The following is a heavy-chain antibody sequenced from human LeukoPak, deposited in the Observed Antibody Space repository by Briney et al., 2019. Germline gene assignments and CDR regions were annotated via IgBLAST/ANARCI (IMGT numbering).Heavy chain of an antibody. V-gene: IGHV3-38-3*01. CDR1: GFTVSSNE. CDR2: ISGGST. CDR3: NQCTYSSSWYLKLDY. Sequence: GGSLRLSCAASGFTVSSNEMSWVRQAPGKGLEWVSSISGGSTYYADSRKGRFTISRDNSKNMLHLQMNSLRAEDTAVYYCNQCTYSSSWYLKLDYWGQGTLVTVSS. J-gene: IGHJ4*02. D-gene: IGHD6-13*01.